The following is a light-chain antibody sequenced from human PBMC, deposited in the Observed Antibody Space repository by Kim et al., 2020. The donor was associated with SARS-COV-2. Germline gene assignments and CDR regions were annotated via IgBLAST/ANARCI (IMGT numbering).Light chain of an antibody. V-gene: IGLV3-1*01. CDR3: NAWDSITAL. Sequence: SYELTQPPSVSVSPGQTASISCSGDNLGNKYASWYQQKPGQSPVLVIYQDSNRPSVIPERFSVSNSGYPATLTICGTHAMDEADFYCNAWDSITALFGGG. CDR2: QDS. CDR1: NLGNKY. J-gene: IGLJ2*01.